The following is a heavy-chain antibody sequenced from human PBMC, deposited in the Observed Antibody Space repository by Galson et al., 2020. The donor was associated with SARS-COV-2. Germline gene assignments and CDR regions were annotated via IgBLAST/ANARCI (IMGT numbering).Heavy chain of an antibody. Sequence: ASVKVSCKASGYTFTNYEINWVRQAPGQGLEWMGWMNPNRGNTGYAQKFQGRVTMTRTTSISTAYMELNSMTSEDTAVYYCSRSYDDFATWFDPWGQGTLVTVSS. CDR3: SRSYDDFATWFDP. D-gene: IGHD4-17*01. J-gene: IGHJ5*02. V-gene: IGHV1-8*01. CDR1: GYTFTNYE. CDR2: MNPNRGNT.